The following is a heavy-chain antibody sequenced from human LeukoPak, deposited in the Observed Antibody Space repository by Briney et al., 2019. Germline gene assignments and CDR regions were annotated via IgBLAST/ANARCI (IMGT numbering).Heavy chain of an antibody. J-gene: IGHJ4*02. D-gene: IGHD2-2*01. Sequence: GGSLRLSCAASGFTFSSYAMSWVRQAPGKGLEWVSAISGSGGSTYYADSVKGRFTISRDNSKNTLYLQMNSLRAEDTAAYYCAKVTAVVPAAPIDYWGQGTLVTVSS. CDR3: AKVTAVVPAAPIDY. CDR2: ISGSGGST. V-gene: IGHV3-23*01. CDR1: GFTFSSYA.